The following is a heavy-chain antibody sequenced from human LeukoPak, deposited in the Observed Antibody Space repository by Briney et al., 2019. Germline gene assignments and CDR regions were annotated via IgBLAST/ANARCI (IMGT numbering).Heavy chain of an antibody. J-gene: IGHJ4*02. CDR1: GGSISSYY. Sequence: SETLSLTCTVSGGSISSYYWSWIRQPAGKGLEWIGYIYYSGSTNYNPSLKSRVTISVDTSKNQFSLKLSSVTAADTAVYYCASLYSGYIDYWGQGTLVTVSS. V-gene: IGHV4-59*01. CDR2: IYYSGST. D-gene: IGHD1-26*01. CDR3: ASLYSGYIDY.